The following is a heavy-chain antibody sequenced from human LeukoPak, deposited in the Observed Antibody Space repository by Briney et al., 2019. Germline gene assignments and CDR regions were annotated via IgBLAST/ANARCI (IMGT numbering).Heavy chain of an antibody. V-gene: IGHV4-59*01. J-gene: IGHJ4*02. CDR3: ARSPGYSYGSHFDY. CDR2: IYYSGST. D-gene: IGHD5-18*01. CDR1: GASITNYY. Sequence: PSETLSLTCTISGASITNYYWSWIRQPPGKGLEWIGYIYYSGSTNYNPSFKSRVTISFDTSKNHFSLQLRSVTVADTAVYYCARSPGYSYGSHFDYWGQGTLVTVSS.